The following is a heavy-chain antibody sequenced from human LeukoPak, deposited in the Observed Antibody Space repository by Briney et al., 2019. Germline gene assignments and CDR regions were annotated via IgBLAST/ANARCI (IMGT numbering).Heavy chain of an antibody. V-gene: IGHV3-33*01. CDR1: GFTFSSYG. Sequence: SGGSLRLSCAASGFTFSSYGMHWVRQAPGKGLEWVAVIWYDGSNKYYADSVKGRFTISRDNSKNTLYLQMNSLRAEDTAVYYCARVGYNWNDLWDAFDIWGQGTMVTVSS. CDR3: ARVGYNWNDLWDAFDI. D-gene: IGHD1-1*01. J-gene: IGHJ3*02. CDR2: IWYDGSNK.